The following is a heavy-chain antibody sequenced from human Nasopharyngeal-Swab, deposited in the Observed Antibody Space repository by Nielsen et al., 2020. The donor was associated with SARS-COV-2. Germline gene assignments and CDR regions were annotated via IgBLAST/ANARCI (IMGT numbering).Heavy chain of an antibody. CDR1: GDSISSYY. D-gene: IGHD2-2*01. Sequence: SETLSLTCSVSGDSVSGDSISSYYLHWIRQPAGMGLEWIGRIHTTGSTNDNPSLKSRVTMSVDTPRNQFFLTLSSVTAADTAVYYCARGTSCSGTTCPGGFYYPYYGMDVWGQGTTVTVSS. CDR2: IHTTGST. J-gene: IGHJ6*02. CDR3: ARGTSCSGTTCPGGFYYPYYGMDV. V-gene: IGHV4-4*07.